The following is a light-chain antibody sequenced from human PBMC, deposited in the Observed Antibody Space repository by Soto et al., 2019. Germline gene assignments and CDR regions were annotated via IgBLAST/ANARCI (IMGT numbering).Light chain of an antibody. CDR3: LQDYNYPFT. V-gene: IGKV1-6*01. J-gene: IGKJ2*01. CDR1: QDIRKD. Sequence: IQMTQSPSSLSASVVDRVTITFRASQDIRKDLAWYQQKPGKAPQILIYGASTLQTGVASRFSGSGSATDFTLTISSLQPEDSAAYYCLQDYNYPFTFGQGTKVDI. CDR2: GAS.